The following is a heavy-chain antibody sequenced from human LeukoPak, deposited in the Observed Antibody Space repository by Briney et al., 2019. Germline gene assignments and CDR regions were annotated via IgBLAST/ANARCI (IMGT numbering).Heavy chain of an antibody. V-gene: IGHV4-59*08. CDR3: ARHARSDYAYAKFDY. J-gene: IGHJ4*02. CDR1: GDSISPYY. Sequence: PSETLSLTCTVSGDSISPYYWSRIRQPPGKGLEWIGYISNSVYTNYNPSLTSRVTMSVDTSKNQFSLKLTSVAAADTAVYYCARHARSDYAYAKFDYWGQGALVTVSS. CDR2: ISNSVYT. D-gene: IGHD6-25*01.